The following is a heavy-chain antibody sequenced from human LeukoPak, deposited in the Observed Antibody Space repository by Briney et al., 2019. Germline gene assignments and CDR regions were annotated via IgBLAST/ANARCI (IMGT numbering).Heavy chain of an antibody. CDR1: GYTFTGYY. CDR3: ARDSFYGDFLY. Sequence: ASVKVSCKASGYTFTGYYMHWVRQAPGQVLGWMGWINPNSGGTNYAQKFQGRVTMTRDTSISTAYMELSRLRSDDTAVYYCARDSFYGDFLYWGQGTLVTVSS. D-gene: IGHD4-17*01. J-gene: IGHJ4*02. CDR2: INPNSGGT. V-gene: IGHV1-2*02.